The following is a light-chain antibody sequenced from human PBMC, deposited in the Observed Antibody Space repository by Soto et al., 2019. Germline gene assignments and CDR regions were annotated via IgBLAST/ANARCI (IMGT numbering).Light chain of an antibody. CDR3: QQYNILST. Sequence: PSTLSSSVVDRVTITFRASQSIRYCVAWYKHKPGKGPELLIYDASTLESGVPTRFSGSASGTEFTLTISSMNPDDFATYYCQQYNILSTFGQGTKVDIK. V-gene: IGKV1-5*01. CDR1: QSIRYC. CDR2: DAS. J-gene: IGKJ1*01.